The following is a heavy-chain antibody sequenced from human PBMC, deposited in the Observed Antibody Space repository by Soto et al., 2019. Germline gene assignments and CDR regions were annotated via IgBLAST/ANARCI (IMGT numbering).Heavy chain of an antibody. CDR3: TRHAIIPKLQYGMDV. CDR2: IFYRGTT. D-gene: IGHD1-1*01. J-gene: IGHJ6*02. Sequence: SETLSLTCTVSGGSVSGYYWSWIRQPPGKGLEWLGYIFYRGTTLYNPSVRSRVAISVDTSKSQFSLRLSSVTAADTAVYYCTRHAIIPKLQYGMDVWGQGTTVTVSS. CDR1: GGSVSGYY. V-gene: IGHV4-59*02.